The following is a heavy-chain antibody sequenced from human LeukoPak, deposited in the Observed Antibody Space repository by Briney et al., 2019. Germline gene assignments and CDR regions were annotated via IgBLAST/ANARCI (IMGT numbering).Heavy chain of an antibody. CDR1: GYTFTGYY. CDR3: ARDLYCSGGSCYLLEVAEY. Sequence: ASVKVSCKASGYTFTGYYMHWVRQAPGQGLEWMGWINPNSGGTNYAQKFQGRVTMTRDTSISTAYMELRSLRSDDTAVYYCARDLYCSGGSCYLLEVAEYWGQGTLVTVSS. V-gene: IGHV1-2*02. J-gene: IGHJ4*02. CDR2: INPNSGGT. D-gene: IGHD2-15*01.